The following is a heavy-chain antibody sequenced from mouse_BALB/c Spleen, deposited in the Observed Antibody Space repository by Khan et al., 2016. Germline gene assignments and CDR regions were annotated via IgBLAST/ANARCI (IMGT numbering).Heavy chain of an antibody. Sequence: EVELVESGGGLVKPGGSLKLSCAASGFTFSDYYMYWVRQTPEKRLEWVATISDGGSYTYYPDSVKGRFTISRDNSKNNLYLQMSSLQSEDTGMSYCAREGVRRGFAYWGQGTLVTVSA. V-gene: IGHV5-4*02. CDR1: GFTFSDYY. D-gene: IGHD6-1*01. CDR3: AREGVRRGFAY. CDR2: ISDGGSYT. J-gene: IGHJ3*01.